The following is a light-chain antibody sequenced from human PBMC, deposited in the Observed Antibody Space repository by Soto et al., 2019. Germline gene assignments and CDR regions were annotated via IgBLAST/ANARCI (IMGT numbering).Light chain of an antibody. CDR3: QRYDSFRT. V-gene: IGKV3-20*01. CDR2: GAS. CDR1: QSVRSNF. Sequence: EIVLTQSPGTLSLSPGERATLSCRASQSVRSNFLAWYQQKPGQAPRLLIYGASNRATGIPDRFSGSGSGTDFTLTITRLQNEDFAMYYCQRYDSFRTFGQGTKVDIK. J-gene: IGKJ1*01.